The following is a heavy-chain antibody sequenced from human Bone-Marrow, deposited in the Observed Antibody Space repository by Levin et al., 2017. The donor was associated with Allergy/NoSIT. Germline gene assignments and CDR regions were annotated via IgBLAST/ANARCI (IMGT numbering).Heavy chain of an antibody. CDR1: GFTFDTFT. V-gene: IGHV3-23*01. D-gene: IGHD3-9*01. Sequence: PRGSLKISCGASGFTFDTFTMSWVRQGPGRGLEWLADISGSGGRTYYADSVKGRFSISRDNSKNIVYLQMNSLRGEDTAVYYCAKNLGADEGDDILTGLFDYWGQGTLVTVSS. CDR3: AKNLGADEGDDILTGLFDY. J-gene: IGHJ4*02. CDR2: ISGSGGRT.